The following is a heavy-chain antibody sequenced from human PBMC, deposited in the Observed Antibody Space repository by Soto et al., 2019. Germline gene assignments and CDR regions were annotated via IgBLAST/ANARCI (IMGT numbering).Heavy chain of an antibody. CDR1: GFTFSSHG. CDR3: ARGVYYDSSGYRGAAFDI. CDR2: IWYDGSNK. Sequence: GGSLRLSCAASGFTFSSHGMHWVRQAPGKGLEWVAVIWYDGSNKYYGDSVKGRFTISRDNSKNTLYLQMNSLRAEDTAVYYCARGVYYDSSGYRGAAFDIWGQGTMVTVSS. V-gene: IGHV3-33*01. D-gene: IGHD3-22*01. J-gene: IGHJ3*02.